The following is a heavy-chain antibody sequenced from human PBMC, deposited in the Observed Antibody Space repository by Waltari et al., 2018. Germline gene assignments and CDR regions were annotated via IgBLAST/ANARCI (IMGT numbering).Heavy chain of an antibody. D-gene: IGHD1-1*01. CDR2: GYHSGGT. CDR1: AYSITSGYY. CDR3: VGSTMEFFYYYYYMDV. J-gene: IGHJ6*03. Sequence: QVQLQESGPGLVKPSETLSLTCTVSAYSITSGYYWGWIRQPPGKGLEWIGSGYHSGGTYYNPSLKSRVTISIDTSKNQFSLKLKSVTAADTAVYYCVGSTMEFFYYYYYMDVWGKGTTVTISS. V-gene: IGHV4-38-2*02.